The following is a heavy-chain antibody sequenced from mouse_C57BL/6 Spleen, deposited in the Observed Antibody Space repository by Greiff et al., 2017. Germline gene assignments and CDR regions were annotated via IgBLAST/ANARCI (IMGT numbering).Heavy chain of an antibody. Sequence: EVQRVESGGGLVKPGGSLKLSCAASGFTFSDYGMHWVRQAPEKGLEWVAYISSGSSTIYYADTVKGRFTISRDNAKNTLFLQMTSLRSEDTAMYYCARRSSYGYFDVWGTGTTVTVSS. J-gene: IGHJ1*03. V-gene: IGHV5-17*01. CDR3: ARRSSYGYFDV. D-gene: IGHD1-1*01. CDR1: GFTFSDYG. CDR2: ISSGSSTI.